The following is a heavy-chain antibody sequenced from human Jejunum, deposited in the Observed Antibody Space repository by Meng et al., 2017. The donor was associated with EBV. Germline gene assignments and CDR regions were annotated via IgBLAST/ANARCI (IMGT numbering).Heavy chain of an antibody. Sequence: QVPLVQSGGGVKKPGASVKVSCKASGYTFTSYDSNWVRQATGQGPEWMGWMSPNSGNTGYAQKFQGRVTMTRDTSISTAYMELSSLRSEDTAVYYCARGVAAGFDYWGQGTLVTVSS. CDR1: GYTFTSYD. J-gene: IGHJ4*02. CDR2: MSPNSGNT. D-gene: IGHD6-13*01. V-gene: IGHV1-8*02. CDR3: ARGVAAGFDY.